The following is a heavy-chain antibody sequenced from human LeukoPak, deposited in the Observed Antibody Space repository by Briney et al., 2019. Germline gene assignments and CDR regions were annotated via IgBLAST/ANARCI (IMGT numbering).Heavy chain of an antibody. Sequence: PGGSLRLSCAASGFTFSSYWMSWVRQAPGKGLEWISYIGIDSGNTKYADSVRGRFTISADSAKNSLYLQMNSLRVEDTAVYYCARDHNYAFDNWGQGTLVSVSS. D-gene: IGHD1-1*01. CDR1: GFTFSSYW. CDR2: IGIDSGNT. V-gene: IGHV3-48*04. CDR3: ARDHNYAFDN. J-gene: IGHJ4*02.